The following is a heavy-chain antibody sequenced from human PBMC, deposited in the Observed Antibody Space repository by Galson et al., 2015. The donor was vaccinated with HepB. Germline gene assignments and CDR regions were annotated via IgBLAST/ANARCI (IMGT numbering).Heavy chain of an antibody. CDR1: GYSFTSYW. CDR2: IYPGDSDT. CDR3: ARQSLYCGGDCYKFPDDAFDI. J-gene: IGHJ3*02. Sequence: QSGAEVKKPGESLKISCKGSGYSFTSYWIGWVRQMPGKGLEWMGIIYPGDSDTRYSPSFQGQVTISADKSISTAYLQWSSLKASDTAMYYCARQSLYCGGDCYKFPDDAFDIWGQGTMVTVSS. D-gene: IGHD2-21*02. V-gene: IGHV5-51*01.